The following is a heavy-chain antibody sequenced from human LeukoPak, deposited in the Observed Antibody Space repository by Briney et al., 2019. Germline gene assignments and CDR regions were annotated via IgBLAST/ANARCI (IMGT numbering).Heavy chain of an antibody. V-gene: IGHV3-43*02. CDR1: GFTFNDYA. CDR3: AKETRYSSSWRPFDY. D-gene: IGHD6-13*01. J-gene: IGHJ4*02. Sequence: GGSLRLSCAASGFTFNDYAMHWVRHAPGKGLEWVSLISGDGGSTYYADSVKGRFTISRDNSKNSLYLQVHSLRTEDTALYYCAKETRYSSSWRPFDYWGQGTLVTVSS. CDR2: ISGDGGST.